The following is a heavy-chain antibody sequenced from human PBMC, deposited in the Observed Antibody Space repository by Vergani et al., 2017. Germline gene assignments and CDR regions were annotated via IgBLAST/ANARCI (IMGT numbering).Heavy chain of an antibody. D-gene: IGHD2-2*01. CDR3: ARAIRYCSSTSCYYFDY. CDR2: IYHSGST. Sequence: QLQLQESGPGLVKPSGTLSLTCAVSGGSISSSNWWSWVRQPPGKGLEWIGEIYHSGSTNYNPSLKSRVTISVDKSKNQFSLKLSSVTAADTAVYYCARAIRYCSSTSCYYFDYWGQGTLVTVSS. V-gene: IGHV4-4*02. J-gene: IGHJ4*02. CDR1: GGSISSSNW.